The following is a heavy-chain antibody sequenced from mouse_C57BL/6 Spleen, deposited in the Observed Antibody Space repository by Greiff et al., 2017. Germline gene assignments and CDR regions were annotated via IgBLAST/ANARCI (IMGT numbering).Heavy chain of an antibody. CDR1: GYTFTSYW. CDR2: IDPSDSYT. V-gene: IGHV1-69*01. Sequence: QVQLQQPGAELVMPGASVKLSCKASGYTFTSYWMHWVKQRPGQGLEWIGEIDPSDSYTNYNQKFKGKSTLTVDKSSSTAYMQLSSLTSEDSAVYYCARGDGYYVGAYWGQGTSVTVSS. D-gene: IGHD2-3*01. CDR3: ARGDGYYVGAY. J-gene: IGHJ4*01.